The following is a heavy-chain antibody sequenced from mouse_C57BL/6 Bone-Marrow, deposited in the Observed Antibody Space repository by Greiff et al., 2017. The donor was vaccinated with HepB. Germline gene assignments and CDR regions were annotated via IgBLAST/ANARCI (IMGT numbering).Heavy chain of an antibody. Sequence: QVQLQQSGAELMKPGASVKLSCKATGYTFTGYWIEWVKQRPGHGLEWIGEILPGSGSTNYNEKFKGKATFTADTSSNTAYMQLSSLTTEDSAIYYCARVLFLYYGNPHWYFDVWGTGTTVTVSS. D-gene: IGHD2-1*01. CDR3: ARVLFLYYGNPHWYFDV. CDR1: GYTFTGYW. CDR2: ILPGSGST. J-gene: IGHJ1*03. V-gene: IGHV1-9*01.